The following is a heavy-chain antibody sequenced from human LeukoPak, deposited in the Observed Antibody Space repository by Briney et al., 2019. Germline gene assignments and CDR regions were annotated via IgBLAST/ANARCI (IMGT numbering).Heavy chain of an antibody. J-gene: IGHJ3*02. CDR3: ARDTSPVVVITKVTAFDI. Sequence: ASVKVSCKASGYTFTSYYMHWVRQAPGQGLEWMGIINPSGGSTSYAQKFQGRVTMTRDMSTSTVYMELSSLRSDDTAVYYCARDTSPVVVITKVTAFDIWGQGTMVTVSS. CDR1: GYTFTSYY. D-gene: IGHD3-22*01. CDR2: INPSGGST. V-gene: IGHV1-46*01.